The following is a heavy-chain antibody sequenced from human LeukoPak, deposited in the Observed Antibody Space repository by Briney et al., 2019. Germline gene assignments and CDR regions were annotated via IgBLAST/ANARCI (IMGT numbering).Heavy chain of an antibody. CDR2: ISSGGTFV. V-gene: IGHV3-21*01. D-gene: IGHD2-21*01. Sequence: GGSLRLSCTGSGFTFSSYTLHWVRQAPGKELEWVSSISSGGTFVFYADSVTGRFTISRDNAGKFLYLQMDSLRGEDTAVYYCATLGCAGENCPRAGRALGGYWGQGTLVTVSS. CDR3: ATLGCAGENCPRAGRALGGY. J-gene: IGHJ4*02. CDR1: GFTFSSYT.